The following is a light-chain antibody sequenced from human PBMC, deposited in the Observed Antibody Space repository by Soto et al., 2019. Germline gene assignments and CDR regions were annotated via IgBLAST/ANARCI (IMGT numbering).Light chain of an antibody. CDR3: SSYTSSSTGV. J-gene: IGLJ3*02. V-gene: IGLV2-14*01. CDR1: SSDVGGYNY. Sequence: QSVLTQPASVSGSPGQSIAISCTGTSSDVGGYNYVSWYQQHPGKTPNLMIYDVSNRPSGVSNRFSGSKSGNTASLTISGLQAEDEADYYCSSYTSSSTGVFGGGTKPTVL. CDR2: DVS.